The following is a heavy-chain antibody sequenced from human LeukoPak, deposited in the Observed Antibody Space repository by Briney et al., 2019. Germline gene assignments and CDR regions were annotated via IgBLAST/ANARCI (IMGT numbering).Heavy chain of an antibody. CDR2: INHSGST. J-gene: IGHJ5*02. D-gene: IGHD3-10*01. V-gene: IGHV4-34*01. CDR3: ARKYYYGSGSYYAPYNWFDP. CDR1: GGSFSGYY. Sequence: PSETLSLTCAVYGGSFSGYYWSWIRQSPGKGLEWSGEINHSGSTDYNPSLKSRVTISVDTSKNQFSLKLSSVTAADTAVYYCARKYYYGSGSYYAPYNWFDPWGQGTLVTVSS.